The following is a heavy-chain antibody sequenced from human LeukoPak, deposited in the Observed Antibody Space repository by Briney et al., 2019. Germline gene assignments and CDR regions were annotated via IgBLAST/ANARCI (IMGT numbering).Heavy chain of an antibody. Sequence: ASVTLSCNASGSTFTVYYMHWVRQAPGQGLGWVGWINPNSGGTNYAQKFQGRVTMTRDTSNNTAYMEASRLRSDDTAGYYCARAEGHSGHGNTLRAFDIWGQGTVVSVSS. V-gene: IGHV1-2*02. CDR1: GSTFTVYY. CDR2: INPNSGGT. D-gene: IGHD5-12*01. J-gene: IGHJ3*02. CDR3: ARAEGHSGHGNTLRAFDI.